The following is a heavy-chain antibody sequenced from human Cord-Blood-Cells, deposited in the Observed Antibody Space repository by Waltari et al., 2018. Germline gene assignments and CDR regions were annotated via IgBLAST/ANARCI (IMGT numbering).Heavy chain of an antibody. V-gene: IGHV3-7*01. J-gene: IGHJ4*02. D-gene: IGHD4-4*01. Sequence: EVQLVASGGGLVQPGGSLRLSCAASGFTFSSYWMTWVRPAPGKGLEWVANIKQDGSEKYYVDSVKGRFTISRDNAKNSLYLQMNSLRAEDTAVYYCARDSAGYSNYGWVDYWGQGTLVTVSS. CDR3: ARDSAGYSNYGWVDY. CDR2: IKQDGSEK. CDR1: GFTFSSYW.